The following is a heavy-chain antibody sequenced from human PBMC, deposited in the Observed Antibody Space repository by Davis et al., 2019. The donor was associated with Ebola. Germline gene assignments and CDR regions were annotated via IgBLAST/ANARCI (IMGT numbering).Heavy chain of an antibody. CDR3: ASLGSYPTPPPRDAFDI. V-gene: IGHV4-31*03. CDR2: IYYSGST. J-gene: IGHJ3*02. Sequence: PSETLSLTCTVSGGSISSGGYYWSWIHQHPGKGLEWIGYIYYSGSTYYNPSLKSRVTISVDTSKNQFSLKLSSVTAADTAVYYCASLGSYPTPPPRDAFDIWGQGTMVTVSS. D-gene: IGHD1-26*01. CDR1: GGSISSGGYY.